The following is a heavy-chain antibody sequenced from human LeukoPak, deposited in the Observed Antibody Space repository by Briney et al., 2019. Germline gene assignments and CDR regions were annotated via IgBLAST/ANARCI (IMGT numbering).Heavy chain of an antibody. D-gene: IGHD3/OR15-3a*01. Sequence: GGSLRLSCAASGFMFRDAAMTWVRQAPGKGLEWVSSIGSDNKPHYSESVKGRFAISRDNAKNLLYLQMNSLRVEDTAVYYCATVGSGATVLDSFDYWGQGTLVTVYS. CDR2: IGSDNKP. CDR3: ATVGSGATVLDSFDY. J-gene: IGHJ4*02. V-gene: IGHV3-69-1*01. CDR1: GFMFRDAA.